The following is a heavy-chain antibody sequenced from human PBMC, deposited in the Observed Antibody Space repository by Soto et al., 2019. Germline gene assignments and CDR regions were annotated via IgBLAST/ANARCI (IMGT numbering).Heavy chain of an antibody. CDR1: GFTFSSYW. V-gene: IGHV3-7*01. J-gene: IGHJ6*02. CDR2: IKQDGSEK. CDR3: ASTMIVVVDYYYGMDV. Sequence: GGSLRLSCAASGFTFSSYWMSWVRQAPGKGLEWVANIKQDGSEKDYVDSVKGRFTISRDNAKNSLYLQMNSLRAEDTAVYYCASTMIVVVDYYYGMDVWGQGTTVTVSS. D-gene: IGHD3-22*01.